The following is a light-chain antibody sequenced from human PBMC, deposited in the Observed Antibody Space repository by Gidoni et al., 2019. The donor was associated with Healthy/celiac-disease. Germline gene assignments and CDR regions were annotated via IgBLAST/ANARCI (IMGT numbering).Light chain of an antibody. CDR3: NSRDSSGNHLVV. CDR2: GKN. J-gene: IGLJ2*01. V-gene: IGLV3-19*01. Sequence: SSELTQDPAVSVALGRTVRITCQGDSLRSYYASWYQQKPGQAPVLVIYGKNNRPSGIPDRFSGSSSGNPASLTITGAQAEDEADYYCNSRDSSGNHLVVFGGGTKLTVL. CDR1: SLRSYY.